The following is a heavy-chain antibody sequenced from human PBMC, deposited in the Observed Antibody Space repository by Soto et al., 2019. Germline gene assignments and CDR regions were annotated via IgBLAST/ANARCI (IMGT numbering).Heavy chain of an antibody. CDR3: ARDTEDPYYYYGMDV. J-gene: IGHJ6*02. D-gene: IGHD4-17*01. V-gene: IGHV3-74*01. CDR1: GFTFSSYW. CDR2: INSNGSST. Sequence: PGGSLRLSCAASGFTFSSYWMHWVRQAPGKGLVWVSRINSNGSSTSYADSVKGRFTISRDNAKNTLYLQMNSLRAEDTAVYYCARDTEDPYYYYGMDVCGQGTPVTVYS.